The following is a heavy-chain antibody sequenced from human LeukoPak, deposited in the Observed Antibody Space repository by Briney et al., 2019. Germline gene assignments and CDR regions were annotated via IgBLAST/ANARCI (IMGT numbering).Heavy chain of an antibody. CDR3: AKGTKLAVAANKYLDY. J-gene: IGHJ4*02. CDR1: GFTFSSYA. Sequence: GGSLRLSCAASGFTFSSYAINWVRQAPGKGLEWVSIISGSGGSTYYADSVKGRFTISRDNSKNTLYLQMNSLRAEDTAVYYCAKGTKLAVAANKYLDYWGQGTLLTVSS. V-gene: IGHV3-23*01. D-gene: IGHD2-15*01. CDR2: ISGSGGST.